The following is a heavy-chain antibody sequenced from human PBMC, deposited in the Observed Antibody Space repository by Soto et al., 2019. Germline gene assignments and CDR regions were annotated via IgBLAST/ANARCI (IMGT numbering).Heavy chain of an antibody. V-gene: IGHV4-30-2*01. CDR2: IYRSGVT. CDR3: AGMPYTSGLRFAP. Sequence: SETLSLTCSFSGDSSSTSTYSWGWIRQPPGKALEWVGFIYRSGVTSYNPSLKSRVSISLDTSNNQCSLKLGSVTAADTAVYYCAGMPYTSGLRFAPWGPGTLVTVSS. J-gene: IGHJ5*02. CDR1: GDSSSTSTYS. D-gene: IGHD6-19*01.